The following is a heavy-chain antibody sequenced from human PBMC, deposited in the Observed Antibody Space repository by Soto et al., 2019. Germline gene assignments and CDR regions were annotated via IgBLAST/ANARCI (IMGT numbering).Heavy chain of an antibody. V-gene: IGHV3-11*05. CDR2: INSSSSYT. CDR3: ARIIAAAGGRRYFDL. J-gene: IGHJ2*01. D-gene: IGHD6-13*01. CDR1: GFTFSDYY. Sequence: QVQLVESGGGLVKPGGSLRLSCAASGFTFSDYYMSWIRQAQGKGLEGISYINSSSSYTNYADSVKGRFTISRDNAKNSLYLQMNSLRAEDTAVYYCARIIAAAGGRRYFDLWGRGTLVTVSS.